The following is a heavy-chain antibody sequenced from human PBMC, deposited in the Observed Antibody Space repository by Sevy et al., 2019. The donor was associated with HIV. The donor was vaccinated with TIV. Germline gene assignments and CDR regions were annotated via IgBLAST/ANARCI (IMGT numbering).Heavy chain of an antibody. Sequence: ASVKVSCKASGGTFSNYALSWVRQAPGQGLEWMGGIIPIFGTTNFAQTFQGRVTITADESRSTAYMELSSLKPADTDVYYCARTPLLSIPGTTDVYFDIWGQGTLVTVSS. CDR1: GGTFSNYA. CDR3: ARTPLLSIPGTTDVYFDI. D-gene: IGHD4-4*01. J-gene: IGHJ4*02. CDR2: IIPIFGTT. V-gene: IGHV1-69*13.